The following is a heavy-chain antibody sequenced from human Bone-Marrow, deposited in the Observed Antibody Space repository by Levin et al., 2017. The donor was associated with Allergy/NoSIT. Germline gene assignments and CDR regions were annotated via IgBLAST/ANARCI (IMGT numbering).Heavy chain of an antibody. Sequence: GESLKISCKASGYTFTSYDINWVRQATGQGLEWMGWMNPNSGNTGYAQKFQGRVTMTRNTSISTAYMELSSLRSEDTAVYYCARYIAVAGTGFDYWGQGTLVTVSS. V-gene: IGHV1-8*01. CDR3: ARYIAVAGTGFDY. D-gene: IGHD6-19*01. CDR2: MNPNSGNT. CDR1: GYTFTSYD. J-gene: IGHJ4*02.